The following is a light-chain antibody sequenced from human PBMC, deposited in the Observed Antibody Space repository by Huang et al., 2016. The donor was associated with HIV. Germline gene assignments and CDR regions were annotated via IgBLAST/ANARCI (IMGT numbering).Light chain of an antibody. J-gene: IGKJ1*01. CDR3: QKYASVPRT. V-gene: IGKV1-27*01. CDR2: AAS. Sequence: DIQMTQYQSSLSASVGDRVTITCRASQDIKNYLAWYQQKAGQVPKLLIYAASSLQSGVPARFSGSGSGTDFTLSITSLQPEDVAIYYCQKYASVPRTFGQGTKVDIK. CDR1: QDIKNY.